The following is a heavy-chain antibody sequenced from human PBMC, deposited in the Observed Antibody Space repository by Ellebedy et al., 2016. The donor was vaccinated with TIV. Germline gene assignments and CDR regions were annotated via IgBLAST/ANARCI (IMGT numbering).Heavy chain of an antibody. V-gene: IGHV3-30*04. Sequence: PGGSLRLSCAASGFTFNSYAMHWVRQAPGKGLEWVAVISYDGGSEYYADSVKGRFTISRDKSKNTLYLQMDSLRADDTAVYHCAKDVTGSYHIIDYWGQGTLVTVSS. CDR1: GFTFNSYA. CDR3: AKDVTGSYHIIDY. D-gene: IGHD3-10*01. CDR2: ISYDGGSE. J-gene: IGHJ4*02.